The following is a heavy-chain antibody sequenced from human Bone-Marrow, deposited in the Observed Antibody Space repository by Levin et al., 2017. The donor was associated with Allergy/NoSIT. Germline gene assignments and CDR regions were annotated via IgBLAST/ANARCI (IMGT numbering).Heavy chain of an antibody. J-gene: IGHJ3*02. Sequence: GESLKISCTASGFTFSSYAMSWVRQAPGRGLEWVSAISSGGGSTYYADSVQGRFTISRDNSMNTLYLQMNNLRAEDTTIYYCAKGRRYEALDIWGQGTMVTVSS. CDR2: ISSGGGST. CDR1: GFTFSSYA. CDR3: AKGRRYEALDI. V-gene: IGHV3-23*01. D-gene: IGHD5-24*01.